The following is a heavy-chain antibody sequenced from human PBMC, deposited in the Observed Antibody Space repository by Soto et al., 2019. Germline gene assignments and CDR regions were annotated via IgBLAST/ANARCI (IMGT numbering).Heavy chain of an antibody. CDR1: GYKFTSSW. CDR2: IFPGDSDT. Sequence: GESLKISCRTSGYKFTSSWIAWVRQMPGKGLEWMGIIFPGDSDTRCSPSFQGQVTISADRSTSTVFLQWASLKASDTAVYFCARKDKSGYFNWFDPWGQGTLVTVSS. CDR3: ARKDKSGYFNWFDP. J-gene: IGHJ5*02. D-gene: IGHD3-22*01. V-gene: IGHV5-51*01.